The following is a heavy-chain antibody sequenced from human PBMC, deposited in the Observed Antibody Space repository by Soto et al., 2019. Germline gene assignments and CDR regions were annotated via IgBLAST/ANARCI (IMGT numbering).Heavy chain of an antibody. J-gene: IGHJ4*02. V-gene: IGHV1-69*02. D-gene: IGHD3-3*02. CDR3: ARGRDAVAFASDY. CDR1: GGTFSSYT. CDR2: IIPILGIA. Sequence: QVQLVQSGAEVKKPGSSVKVSCKASGGTFSSYTISWVRQAPGQGLEWMGRIIPILGIANYAQKFQGRVTITADKYTSKAYTELSSLRSEDTAVYYCARGRDAVAFASDYWGQGTLVTVSS.